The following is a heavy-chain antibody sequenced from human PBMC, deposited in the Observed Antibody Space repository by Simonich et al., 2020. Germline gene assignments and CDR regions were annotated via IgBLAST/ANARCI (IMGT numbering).Heavy chain of an antibody. CDR1: GFTFSSYW. CDR2: YNSGGSST. J-gene: IGHJ3*02. D-gene: IGHD4-4*01. CDR3: ARDYSNYDAFDI. V-gene: IGHV3-74*01. Sequence: EVQLVESGGGLVQPGGSLRLSCAASGFTFSSYWMHWVRQAPGKGLEWGARYNSGGSSTSYADSGKGRFTISRDNAKNTLYLQMNSLRAEDTAVYYCARDYSNYDAFDIWGQGTMVTVSS.